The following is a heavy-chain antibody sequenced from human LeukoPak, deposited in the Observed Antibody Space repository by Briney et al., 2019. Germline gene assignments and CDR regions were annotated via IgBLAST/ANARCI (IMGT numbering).Heavy chain of an antibody. V-gene: IGHV1-69*01. CDR2: IIPIFGTA. J-gene: IGHJ4*02. Sequence: KISCKGSGYSINNYWIGWVRQAPGKGLEWMGIIPIFGTANYAQKFQGRVTITADESTSTAYMELSSLRSEDTAVYYCARVGQQLVLWYYFDYWGQGTLVTVSS. D-gene: IGHD6-13*01. CDR1: GYSINNYW. CDR3: ARVGQQLVLWYYFDY.